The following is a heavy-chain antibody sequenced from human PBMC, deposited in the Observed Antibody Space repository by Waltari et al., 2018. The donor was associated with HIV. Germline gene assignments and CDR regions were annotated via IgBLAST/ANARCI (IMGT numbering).Heavy chain of an antibody. CDR1: GDSIHTYF. Sequence: QVQLQVSGPELVRPSETLSLTCTVSGDSIHTYFWSWIRQPAGKGLEWIGRFYPYGRTNYNPSLKSRVTMSLDSSKNQFSLELSSLTAADTAVYYCAREQTLTPGDDYFDFWGQGAQVTVSS. CDR2: FYPYGRT. J-gene: IGHJ4*02. D-gene: IGHD4-17*01. V-gene: IGHV4-4*07. CDR3: AREQTLTPGDDYFDF.